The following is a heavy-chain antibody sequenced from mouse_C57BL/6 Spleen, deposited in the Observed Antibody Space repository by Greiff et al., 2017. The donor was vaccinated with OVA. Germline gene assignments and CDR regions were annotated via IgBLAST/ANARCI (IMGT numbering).Heavy chain of an antibody. CDR1: GYTFTSYW. CDR2: IYPSDSET. D-gene: IGHD1-1*01. V-gene: IGHV1-61*01. J-gene: IGHJ2*01. Sequence: QVQLQQPGAELVRPGSSVKLSCKASGYTFTSYWMAWVKQRPGQGLEWIGNIYPSDSETHYNQKFKDKATLTVDKSSSTAYMQLSSLTSEDSAVYYCARTTTVWDYWGQGTTLTVSS. CDR3: ARTTTVWDY.